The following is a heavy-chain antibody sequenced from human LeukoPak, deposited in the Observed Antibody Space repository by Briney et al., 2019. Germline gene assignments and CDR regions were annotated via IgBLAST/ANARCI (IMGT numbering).Heavy chain of an antibody. J-gene: IGHJ4*02. CDR2: IYYSGST. CDR3: ARDRREQYCSGGSCYSALGFFDY. Sequence: PSETLSLTCTVSGGSINSSSYYWGWIRQTPGKGLEWIGNIYYSGSTYYNPSLKSRVTISVDTSKNQFSLRLSSVTAADTAVYYCARDRREQYCSGGSCYSALGFFDYWGQGTLVTVSS. V-gene: IGHV4-39*02. CDR1: GGSINSSSYY. D-gene: IGHD2-15*01.